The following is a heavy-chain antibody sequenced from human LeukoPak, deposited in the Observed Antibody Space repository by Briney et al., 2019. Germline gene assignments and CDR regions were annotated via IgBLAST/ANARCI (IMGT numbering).Heavy chain of an antibody. Sequence: SSETLSLTCTVSGGSISSDYWSWIRQPAGKGLEWIGRIYTSGTTNYHPSLKSRVTLSVDTSKNQFSLKLTSVTAADTAVYYCARGTTSRGGFDPWGQGTLVTVSS. CDR1: GGSISSDY. D-gene: IGHD2-2*01. CDR3: ARGTTSRGGFDP. J-gene: IGHJ5*02. V-gene: IGHV4-4*07. CDR2: IYTSGTT.